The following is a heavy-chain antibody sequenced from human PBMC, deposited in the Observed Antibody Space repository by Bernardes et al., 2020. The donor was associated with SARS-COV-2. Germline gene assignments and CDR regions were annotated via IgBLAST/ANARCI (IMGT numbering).Heavy chain of an antibody. Sequence: GGSLRLSCAASGFTFSNYRMNWVRQAPGKGLEWVSSISSSSSYIYYADSVKGRFTISRDNAKNSLYLQMNSLRAEDTAVYYCARDLEGVWPHYYYYGMDVWSQGTTVTVSS. D-gene: IGHD3-16*01. J-gene: IGHJ6*02. CDR3: ARDLEGVWPHYYYYGMDV. CDR1: GFTFSNYR. CDR2: ISSSSSYI. V-gene: IGHV3-21*01.